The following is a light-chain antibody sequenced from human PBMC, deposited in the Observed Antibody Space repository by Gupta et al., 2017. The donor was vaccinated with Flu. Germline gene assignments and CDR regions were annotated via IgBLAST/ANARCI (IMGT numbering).Light chain of an antibody. V-gene: IGLV3-19*01. CDR1: SLRSYY. J-gene: IGLJ1*01. CDR2: GEN. Sequence: SELTQDPAVAVALGQTVRIACRGDSLRSYYASWYQQKPGQAPVLVIYGENKRPSGNPDRFSGSTSGNTASLTITGAQAEDEADYYCSSRESTNSVLYVFGTGTEVTVL. CDR3: SSRESTNSVLYV.